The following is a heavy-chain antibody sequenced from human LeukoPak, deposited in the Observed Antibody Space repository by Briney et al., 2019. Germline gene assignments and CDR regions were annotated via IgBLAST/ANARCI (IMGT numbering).Heavy chain of an antibody. V-gene: IGHV4-59*01. J-gene: IGHJ4*02. D-gene: IGHD3-10*01. CDR3: ARSGLLWFGESPFDY. Sequence: SETLSLTCTVSGGSISSYYWSWMRQPPGKALEWIGYIYYSGSTNHNPSLKCRVTISVDTSKNQFSLKLSSVTAADTAVYYCARSGLLWFGESPFDYWGQGTLVTVSS. CDR1: GGSISSYY. CDR2: IYYSGST.